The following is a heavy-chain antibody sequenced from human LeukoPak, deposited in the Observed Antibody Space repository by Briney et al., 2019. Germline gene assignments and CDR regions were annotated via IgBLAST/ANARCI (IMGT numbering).Heavy chain of an antibody. CDR3: AVLSGNYYDSSGPRVDY. CDR2: ISYDENNK. D-gene: IGHD3-22*01. CDR1: GFSFSSYA. J-gene: IGHJ4*02. V-gene: IGHV3-33*01. Sequence: GGSLRLSCAASGFSFSSYAMHWVRQAPGKGLEWVAVISYDENNKYYADSVKGRFTISRDNSKNTLYLQMNSLRAEDTAVYYCAVLSGNYYDSSGPRVDYWGQGTPVTVSS.